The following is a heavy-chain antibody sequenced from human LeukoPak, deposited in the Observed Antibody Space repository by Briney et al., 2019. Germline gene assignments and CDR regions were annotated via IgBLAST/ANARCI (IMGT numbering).Heavy chain of an antibody. CDR2: IYPGDSDT. CDR3: ARGYCSGGSCYSDAFDI. D-gene: IGHD2-15*01. CDR1: GYSFTSYW. V-gene: IGHV5-51*01. Sequence: GESLKISCKGSGYSFTSYWIGWVRQMPGKGLEWMGIIYPGDSDTRYSPSFQGQVTISADKFISTAYLQWSSLKASDTAMYYCARGYCSGGSCYSDAFDIWGQGTMVTVSS. J-gene: IGHJ3*02.